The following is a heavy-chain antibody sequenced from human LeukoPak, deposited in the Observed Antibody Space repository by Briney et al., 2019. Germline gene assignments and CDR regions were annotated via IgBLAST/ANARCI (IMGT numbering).Heavy chain of an antibody. CDR1: GYTFTDYY. J-gene: IGHJ3*02. V-gene: IGHV1-2*02. Sequence: ASVKVSCKASGYTFTDYYMHWVRQAPGQGLEWMGWINPNSGGTNYAQKLQGRVTMTTDTSTSTAYMELRSLRSDDTAVYYCARAPATYYYGSGSYRGAFDIWGQGTMVTVSS. D-gene: IGHD3-10*01. CDR2: INPNSGGT. CDR3: ARAPATYYYGSGSYRGAFDI.